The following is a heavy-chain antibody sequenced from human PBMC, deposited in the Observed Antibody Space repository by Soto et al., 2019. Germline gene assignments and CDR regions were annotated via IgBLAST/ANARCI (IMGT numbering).Heavy chain of an antibody. J-gene: IGHJ3*02. Sequence: SETLSLTCTVSGGSISGYYCSGMRQPAGKGLEWIGRIYTSGSTNHNPSLKSRVTMSVDTSKNQFSLNLSSVTAAADTAVYYCARDRITLANDAFDIWGQGTMVTVSS. V-gene: IGHV4-4*07. CDR2: IYTSGST. CDR3: ARDRITLANDAFDI. CDR1: GGSISGYY. D-gene: IGHD3-10*01.